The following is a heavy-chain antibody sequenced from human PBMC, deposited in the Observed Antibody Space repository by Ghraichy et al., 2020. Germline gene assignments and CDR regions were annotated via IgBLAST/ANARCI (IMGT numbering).Heavy chain of an antibody. D-gene: IGHD6-13*01. CDR1: GFTFGDYA. Sequence: GGSLRLSCTASGFTFGDYAMSWFRQAPGKGLEWVGFIRSKAYGGTTEYAASVKGRFTISRDDSKSIAYLQMNSLKTEDTAVYYCTRAPVIAAAGPTDYWGQGTLVTVSS. CDR2: IRSKAYGGTT. V-gene: IGHV3-49*03. J-gene: IGHJ4*02. CDR3: TRAPVIAAAGPTDY.